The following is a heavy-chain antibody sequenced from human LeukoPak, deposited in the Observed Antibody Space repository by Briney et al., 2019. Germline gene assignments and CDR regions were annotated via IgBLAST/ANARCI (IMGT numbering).Heavy chain of an antibody. J-gene: IGHJ5*02. V-gene: IGHV4-61*02. D-gene: IGHD3-10*01. CDR3: ARDRDYGTGNHWFDP. CDR2: ISSSGST. Sequence: PSQTLSLTCTVSGDSISSGDYYWSWIRQPAGKGLEWIGRISSSGSTNYNPSLKSRVTISVDTSKNQFSLKLSSVTAADTAVYYCARDRDYGTGNHWFDPWGQGTLVTVSS. CDR1: GDSISSGDYY.